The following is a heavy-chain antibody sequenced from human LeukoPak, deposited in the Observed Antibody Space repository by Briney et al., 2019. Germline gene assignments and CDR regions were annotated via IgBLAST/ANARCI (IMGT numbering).Heavy chain of an antibody. CDR3: ASSADYGGNLYYSDY. D-gene: IGHD4-23*01. Sequence: PSETLSHTCTVSGGSISSSSYYWGWIRQSPQKGLEWIGNMYYSGTTYYNPSLKSRVTISLDTSKNQFSLRLTSVTAADTAVYYCASSADYGGNLYYSDYWGQGILVTVSS. CDR1: GGSISSSSYY. CDR2: MYYSGTT. V-gene: IGHV4-39*01. J-gene: IGHJ4*02.